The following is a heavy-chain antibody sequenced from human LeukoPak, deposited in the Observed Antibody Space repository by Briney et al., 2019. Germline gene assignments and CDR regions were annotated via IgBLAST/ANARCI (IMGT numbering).Heavy chain of an antibody. J-gene: IGHJ6*02. V-gene: IGHV3-30*04. Sequence: GGSLRLSCAASGFTFSSYAMHWVRQAPGKGLEWVAVISYDGSNKYCADSVKGRFTISRDNSKNTLYLQMNSLRAEDTAVYYCARAAYGAAGWPVYYYYYGMDVWGQGTTVTVSS. D-gene: IGHD6-13*01. CDR1: GFTFSSYA. CDR2: ISYDGSNK. CDR3: ARAAYGAAGWPVYYYYYGMDV.